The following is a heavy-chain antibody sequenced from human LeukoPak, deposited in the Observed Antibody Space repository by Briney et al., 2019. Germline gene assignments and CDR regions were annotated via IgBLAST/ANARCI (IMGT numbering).Heavy chain of an antibody. V-gene: IGHV3-30*04. CDR2: ISTDGRDK. J-gene: IGHJ4*02. D-gene: IGHD6-13*01. Sequence: GGSLRLSCAASGFSFSNYAMHWVRQTPGEGLVWVVVISTDGRDKHYADSVKGRFTISRDNSKSTLYLQMNSLRAEDTAVYYCARDSAAAAVYYFDYWGQGTLVTVSS. CDR3: ARDSAAAAVYYFDY. CDR1: GFSFSNYA.